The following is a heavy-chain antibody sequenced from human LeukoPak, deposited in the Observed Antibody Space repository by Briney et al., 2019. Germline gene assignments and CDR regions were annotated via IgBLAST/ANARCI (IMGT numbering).Heavy chain of an antibody. V-gene: IGHV3-33*01. CDR1: GFTFSNYG. D-gene: IGHD5/OR15-5a*01. CDR2: IWDDGSHQ. CDR3: ARDVSTASFDY. Sequence: GGSLRLSCAASGFTFSNYGMHWVRQAPGKGLEWVAVIWDDGSHQYYADSVKGRFTISRDNAKNSLYLQMNSLRAEDTAVYYCARDVSTASFDYWGQGTLVTVSS. J-gene: IGHJ4*02.